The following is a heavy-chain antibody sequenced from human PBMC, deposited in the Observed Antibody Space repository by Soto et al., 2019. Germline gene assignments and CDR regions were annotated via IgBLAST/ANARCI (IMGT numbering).Heavy chain of an antibody. CDR2: IYWDDDK. Sequence: QITLKESGPTLVKPTQTLTLTCTFSGFSLSTDGVGVGWIRQPPGKALEWLALIYWDDDKRYSPSLKNRLTITKDTSKNQVVLTITNMDPVDTGTYFCAHSPPPTVTTSAEYFQHWGQGTLVIVSS. J-gene: IGHJ1*01. V-gene: IGHV2-5*02. CDR3: AHSPPPTVTTSAEYFQH. D-gene: IGHD4-17*01. CDR1: GFSLSTDGVG.